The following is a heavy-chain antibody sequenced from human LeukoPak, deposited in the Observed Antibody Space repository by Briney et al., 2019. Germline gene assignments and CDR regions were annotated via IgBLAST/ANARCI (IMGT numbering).Heavy chain of an antibody. Sequence: PSETLSLTCTVSGGSISSYYWSWIRQPAGKGLEWIGRIYTSGSTNYNPSLKSRVTMSVDTSKNQFSLKLSSVTAADTAVYYCARLSPNNYDYVWGSYRPILDSWGQGTLVTVSS. D-gene: IGHD3-16*02. V-gene: IGHV4-4*07. CDR3: ARLSPNNYDYVWGSYRPILDS. J-gene: IGHJ5*01. CDR1: GGSISSYY. CDR2: IYTSGST.